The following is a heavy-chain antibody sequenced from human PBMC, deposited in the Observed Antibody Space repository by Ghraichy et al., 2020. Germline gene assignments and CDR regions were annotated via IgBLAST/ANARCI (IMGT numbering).Heavy chain of an antibody. CDR3: ARRLPQPFYYFDS. J-gene: IGHJ4*02. V-gene: IGHV4-30-4*07. Sequence: SETLSLTCAVSGGSISSGGYSWSWIRQPPGKGLEWIGYIYYSGTTLYNPSLKSRVTISLDTSKNQFSLKLNSVTAADTAVYYCARRLPQPFYYFDSWGQGTLVTVSS. CDR1: GGSISSGGYS. CDR2: IYYSGTT.